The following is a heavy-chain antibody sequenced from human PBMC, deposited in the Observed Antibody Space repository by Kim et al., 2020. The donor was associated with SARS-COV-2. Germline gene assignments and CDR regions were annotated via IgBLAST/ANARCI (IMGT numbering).Heavy chain of an antibody. Sequence: SQTLSLTCAISGDSASNNNSAWHWIRQSPAGGLEWLGKIYYRSEWFHDYGASVRSRITINPDTSKNQFSLQLNSVTPEDTALYYCASWYFDYWGQGTPVTDSS. CDR2: IYYRSEWFH. CDR1: GDSASNNNSA. CDR3: ASWYFDY. V-gene: IGHV6-1*01. J-gene: IGHJ4*02.